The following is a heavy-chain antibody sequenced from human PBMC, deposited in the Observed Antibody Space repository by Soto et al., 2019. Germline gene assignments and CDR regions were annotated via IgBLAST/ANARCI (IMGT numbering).Heavy chain of an antibody. CDR1: GFTFSSYW. J-gene: IGHJ3*02. V-gene: IGHV3-74*01. D-gene: IGHD2-21*02. Sequence: GGSLRLSCAASGFTFSSYWMHWVRQAPGKGLVWVSRINSDGSSTSYADSVKGRFTISRDNAKNTLYLQMNSLRAEDTAVYYCARGGYCGGDCYSRDAAFDIWGQGTMVTVSS. CDR2: INSDGSST. CDR3: ARGGYCGGDCYSRDAAFDI.